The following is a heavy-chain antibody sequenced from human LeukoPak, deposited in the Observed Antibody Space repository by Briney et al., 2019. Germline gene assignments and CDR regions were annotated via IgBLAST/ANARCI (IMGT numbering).Heavy chain of an antibody. Sequence: SVKVSCKASGGTFSSYTISWVRQAPGQGLEWMGRIIPILGIANYAQKFQGRVTITADKSTSTAYMELSSLRSEDTAVYYCARARIAAADVFYYYYYMDVWGKGTTVTVSS. J-gene: IGHJ6*03. CDR3: ARARIAAADVFYYYYYMDV. V-gene: IGHV1-69*02. D-gene: IGHD6-13*01. CDR2: IIPILGIA. CDR1: GGTFSSYT.